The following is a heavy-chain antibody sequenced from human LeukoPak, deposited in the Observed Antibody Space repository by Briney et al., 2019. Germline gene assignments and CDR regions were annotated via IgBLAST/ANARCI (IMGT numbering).Heavy chain of an antibody. CDR1: GFTFSTYW. J-gene: IGHJ4*02. D-gene: IGHD3-10*02. V-gene: IGHV3-74*01. CDR3: ARDRNYVPDY. Sequence: GGSLRLSCAASGFTFSTYWMHWVRQAPGKGLVWVSRIYSDGSGTIYADSVKGRFTISRDNAKNTLYLQMSSLRAEDTAVYYCARDRNYVPDYWGQGTLVTVSS. CDR2: IYSDGSGT.